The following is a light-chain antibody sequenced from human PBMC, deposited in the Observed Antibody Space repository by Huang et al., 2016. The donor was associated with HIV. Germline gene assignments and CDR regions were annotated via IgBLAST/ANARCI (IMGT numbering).Light chain of an antibody. V-gene: IGKV1-13*02. J-gene: IGKJ4*01. CDR2: GCS. CDR1: QAIGHS. CDR3: QQLRSYPLT. Sequence: AIQLTQSPSSVSASVGDRVTVTCRASQAIGHSLALYQHKPGKAPKLLIYGCSILQRGVSPRFSGNGSGTDFSLTISSLRSEDFATYFCQQLRSYPLTFGGGTDV.